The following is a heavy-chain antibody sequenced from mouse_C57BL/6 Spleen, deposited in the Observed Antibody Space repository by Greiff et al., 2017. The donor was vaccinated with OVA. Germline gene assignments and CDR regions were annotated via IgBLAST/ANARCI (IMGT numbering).Heavy chain of an antibody. CDR3: ARRRDGYDGVYFDY. V-gene: IGHV1-69*01. Sequence: VQLQQPGAELVMPGASVKLSCKASGYTFTSYWMHWVKQRPGQGLEWIGEIDPSDSYTNYNQKFKGKSTLTVDKSSSTAYMQLSSLTSEDSAVYYCARRRDGYDGVYFDYWGQGTTLTVSS. J-gene: IGHJ2*01. D-gene: IGHD2-2*01. CDR1: GYTFTSYW. CDR2: IDPSDSYT.